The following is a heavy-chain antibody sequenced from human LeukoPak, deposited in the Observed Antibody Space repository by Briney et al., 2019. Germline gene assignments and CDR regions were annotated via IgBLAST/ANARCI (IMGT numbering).Heavy chain of an antibody. CDR2: IEQDGSEK. CDR3: ATVSKGRYFDY. D-gene: IGHD2/OR15-2a*01. Sequence: GGSLRLSCAASGFTFSSYWMSWVRQAPGKGLEWVANIEQDGSEKYYVDSVKGRFTISRDNAKNSLYLQMNTLRAEDTAVYYCATVSKGRYFDYWGQGTLVTVSS. J-gene: IGHJ4*02. V-gene: IGHV3-7*01. CDR1: GFTFSSYW.